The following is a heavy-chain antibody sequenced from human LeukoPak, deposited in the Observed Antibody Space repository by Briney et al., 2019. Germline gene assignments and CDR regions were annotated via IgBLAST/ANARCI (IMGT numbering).Heavy chain of an antibody. J-gene: IGHJ4*02. CDR3: ARGRGIAAAIDY. V-gene: IGHV4-61*01. Sequence: SETLSLTCTVSGGSVSSGSYYWSWIRQPPGKGLEWIGYIYYSGSTNYNPSLKSRVTISVDTSKNQFSLKLSSVTAADTAVYYCARGRGIAAAIDYWGQGTLVTVSS. CDR2: IYYSGST. D-gene: IGHD6-13*01. CDR1: GGSVSSGSYY.